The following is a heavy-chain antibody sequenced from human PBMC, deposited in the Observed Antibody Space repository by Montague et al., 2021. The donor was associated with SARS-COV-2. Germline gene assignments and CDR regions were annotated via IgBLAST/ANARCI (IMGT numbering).Heavy chain of an antibody. CDR1: GGSISTHY. V-gene: IGHV4-59*11. J-gene: IGHJ2*01. CDR2: IYNSGST. CDR3: AGDFDL. Sequence: SETLSLTCTVSGGSISTHYWSWIRQPPGKGLEWIGYIYNSGSTNYNPSLKSRVTISVDTSKNQFSLKLRSVTAADTAVYCCAGDFDLWGRGTLVTVSS.